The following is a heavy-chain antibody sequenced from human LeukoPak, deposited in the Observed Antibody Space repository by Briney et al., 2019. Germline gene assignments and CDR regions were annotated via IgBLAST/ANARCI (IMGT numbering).Heavy chain of an antibody. Sequence: GGSLRLSCAASGFIFDDYAMHWVRQAPGKGLEWVSGISWNSGSIGYADSVKGRFTISRDNAKNSLYLQMNSLRAEDMALYYCAKGASEWLGEDFDYWGQGTLVTVSS. CDR3: AKGASEWLGEDFDY. D-gene: IGHD6-19*01. CDR2: ISWNSGSI. J-gene: IGHJ4*02. V-gene: IGHV3-9*03. CDR1: GFIFDDYA.